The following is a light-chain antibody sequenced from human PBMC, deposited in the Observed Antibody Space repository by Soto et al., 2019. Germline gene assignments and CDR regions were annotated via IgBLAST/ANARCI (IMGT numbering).Light chain of an antibody. V-gene: IGKV3-11*01. CDR2: DAS. CDR3: QQRNNWPPT. CDR1: QSFRSH. J-gene: IGKJ1*01. Sequence: EIVMTQSPATLSVSPGEIAAVSCRASQSFRSHLAWYQQKPGQAPRLLISDASTRASGIPDRFSGSGSGTDFTLTISSLEPEDFAVYYCQQRNNWPPTFGQGTKVDIK.